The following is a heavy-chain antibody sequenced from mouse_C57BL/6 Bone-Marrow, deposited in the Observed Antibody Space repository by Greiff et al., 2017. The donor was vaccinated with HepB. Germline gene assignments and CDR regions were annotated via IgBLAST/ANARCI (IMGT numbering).Heavy chain of an antibody. CDR2: IHPSDSDT. D-gene: IGHD2-2*01. CDR3: AVRSTMVTSYFDY. J-gene: IGHJ2*01. V-gene: IGHV1-74*01. Sequence: VKQRPGQGLEWIGRIHPSDSDTNYNQKFKGKATLTVDKSSSTAYMQLSSLTSEDSAVYYCAVRSTMVTSYFDYWGQGTTLTVSS.